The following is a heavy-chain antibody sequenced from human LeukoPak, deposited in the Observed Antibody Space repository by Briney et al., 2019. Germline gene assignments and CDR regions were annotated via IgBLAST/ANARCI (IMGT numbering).Heavy chain of an antibody. CDR3: ATAARLVFYYYGMDV. Sequence: ASVKVSCKVSGYTLTELSMHWVRQAPGKGLEWMGGFDPEDGETIYAQKFQGRVTMTEDTSTDTAYIELSSLRSEDTAVYYCATAARLVFYYYGMDVWGQGTTVTVSS. V-gene: IGHV1-24*01. CDR1: GYTLTELS. J-gene: IGHJ6*02. CDR2: FDPEDGET. D-gene: IGHD5-12*01.